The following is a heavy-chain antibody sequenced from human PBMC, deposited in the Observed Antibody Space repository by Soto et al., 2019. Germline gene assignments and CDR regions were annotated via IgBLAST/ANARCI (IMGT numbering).Heavy chain of an antibody. V-gene: IGHV4-39*01. CDR2: IYYSGST. CDR1: GGSISSSSYY. CDR3: ARPAIALSPIDY. D-gene: IGHD6-13*01. J-gene: IGHJ4*02. Sequence: SQTLSLTCTVSGGSISSSSYYWGWIRQPPGKGLEWIGSIYYSGSTYYNPSLKSRVTISVDTSKNQFSLKLSSVTAADTAVYYCARPAIALSPIDYWGQGTLVTVSS.